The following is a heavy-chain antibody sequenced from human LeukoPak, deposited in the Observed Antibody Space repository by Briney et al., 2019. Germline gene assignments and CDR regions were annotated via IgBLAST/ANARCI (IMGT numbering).Heavy chain of an antibody. V-gene: IGHV4-61*02. CDR1: GGSISSATYY. CDR3: ARLQLRHCSRTSCANEFDY. CDR2: MYTSDSI. J-gene: IGHJ4*02. D-gene: IGHD2-2*01. Sequence: SETLSLTCTVSGGSISSATYYWSWIRQPAGKGLEWIGRMYTSDSIIYNPSLKSRVTISVDTPKNQFSLRLRFVTAADTAVYYCARLQLRHCSRTSCANEFDYWGQGTLVTVSS.